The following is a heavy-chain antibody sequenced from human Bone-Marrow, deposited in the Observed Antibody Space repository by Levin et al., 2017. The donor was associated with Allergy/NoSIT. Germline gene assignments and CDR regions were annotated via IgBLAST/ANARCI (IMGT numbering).Heavy chain of an antibody. J-gene: IGHJ4*02. CDR2: ISHDGNKK. V-gene: IGHV3-30*03. Sequence: GESLKISCAASGFTFNTYGIHWVRQGPGKGLEWVAVISHDGNKKDYGDSVKGRFSISRDNSKNTVFLQMNSLRPQDTATYYCVRGSEDFDYWGQGTLVPVSS. D-gene: IGHD6-25*01. CDR1: GFTFNTYG. CDR3: VRGSEDFDY.